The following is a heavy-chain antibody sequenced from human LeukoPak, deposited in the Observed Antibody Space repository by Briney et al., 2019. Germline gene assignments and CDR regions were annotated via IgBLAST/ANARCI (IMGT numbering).Heavy chain of an antibody. V-gene: IGHV3-21*01. D-gene: IGHD2-2*01. CDR3: ARGGQPAYYFDY. CDR2: ISSSSSYI. CDR1: GFTFSSYS. Sequence: GGSLRLSCAASGFTFSSYSMNWVRQAPGKGLEWVSSISSSSSYIYYADSVKGRFTISRDNAKNSLYLQMNSLRAEDTAVYYCARGGQPAYYFDYWGQGTLVTVSS. J-gene: IGHJ4*02.